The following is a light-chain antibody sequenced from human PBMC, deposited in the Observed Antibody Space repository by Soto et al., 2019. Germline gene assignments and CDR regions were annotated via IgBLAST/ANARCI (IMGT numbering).Light chain of an antibody. V-gene: IGLV2-14*01. CDR2: DVS. Sequence: QSALTQPASVSGSPGQSSTISFTGTSSDVGGYNYVSWYQQHPGKAPKLMIYDVSNRPSGIFNRFSGSKSGNTASLTISGLQSEDEADYYCSSSSSSNTGVFGTGTKVTVL. CDR1: SSDVGGYNY. J-gene: IGLJ1*01. CDR3: SSSSSSNTGV.